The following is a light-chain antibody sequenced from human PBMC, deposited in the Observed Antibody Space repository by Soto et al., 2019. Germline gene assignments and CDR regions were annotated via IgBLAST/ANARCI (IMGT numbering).Light chain of an antibody. J-gene: IGLJ3*02. CDR2: EVN. CDR3: SSSAGTNIFVL. V-gene: IGLV2-8*01. CDR1: SSDIGGYNS. Sequence: QSVLTQPPSASGSPGQSVTISCTGTSSDIGGYNSVSWYQQHPGKAPKLMIYEVNKRPLGVPERFSGSKSGNTASLTVSGLQADDEADYYCSSSAGTNIFVLFGGGTKLTVL.